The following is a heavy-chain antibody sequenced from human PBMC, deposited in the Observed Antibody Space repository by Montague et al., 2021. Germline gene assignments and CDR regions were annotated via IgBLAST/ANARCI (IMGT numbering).Heavy chain of an antibody. Sequence: CAIPGDSVSSNDATWNWIRQSPSRGLEWLGRTYYRSKWYNEYAISVKSRITVNPDTSKNQFPLLLNSVTPEDTAVYYCARGWQKRFDPWGQGTLVTVSS. V-gene: IGHV6-1*01. CDR1: GDSVSSNDAT. CDR3: ARGWQKRFDP. J-gene: IGHJ5*02. CDR2: TYYRSKWYN. D-gene: IGHD5-24*01.